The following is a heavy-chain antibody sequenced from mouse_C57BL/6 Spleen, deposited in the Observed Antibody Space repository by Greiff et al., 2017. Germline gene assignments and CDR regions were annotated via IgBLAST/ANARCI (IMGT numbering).Heavy chain of an antibody. CDR2: ISSGGSYT. Sequence: EVKLEESGGDLVKPGGSLKLSCAASGFTFSSYGMSWVRQTPDKRLEWVATISSGGSYTYYPDSVKGRFTISRDNAKNTLYLQMSSLKSEDTAMDYCARHGLLEYYLDYWGQGTTLTVSS. CDR3: ARHGLLEYYLDY. D-gene: IGHD3-1*01. V-gene: IGHV5-6*02. CDR1: GFTFSSYG. J-gene: IGHJ2*01.